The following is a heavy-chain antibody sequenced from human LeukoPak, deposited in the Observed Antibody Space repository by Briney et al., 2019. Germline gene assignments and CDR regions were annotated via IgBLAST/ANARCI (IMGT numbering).Heavy chain of an antibody. CDR3: ARDLTLVVPAAIDHLHYYYYGMDV. CDR1: GYTFTGYY. CDR2: INPSGGST. V-gene: IGHV1-46*01. D-gene: IGHD2-2*01. Sequence: ASVKVSCKASGYTFTGYYMHWVRQAPGQGLEWMGIINPSGGSTSYAQKFQGRVTITRDTSASTAYMELSSLRSEDTAVYYCARDLTLVVPAAIDHLHYYYYGMDVWGQGTTVTVSS. J-gene: IGHJ6*02.